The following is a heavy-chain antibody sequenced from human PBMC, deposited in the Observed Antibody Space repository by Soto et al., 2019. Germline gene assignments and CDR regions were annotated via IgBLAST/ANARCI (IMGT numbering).Heavy chain of an antibody. CDR2: ISYDGSNK. CDR1: GFTFSSYA. CDR3: ARSGSLGMIVVVITWFGAFDI. V-gene: IGHV3-30-3*01. J-gene: IGHJ3*02. D-gene: IGHD3-22*01. Sequence: QVQLVESGGGVVQPGRSLRLSCAASGFTFSSYAMHWVRQAPGKGLEWVAVISYDGSNKYYADSVKGRFTISRDNSKNTLYLQMNSLRAEDTAVYYCARSGSLGMIVVVITWFGAFDIWGQGTMVTVSS.